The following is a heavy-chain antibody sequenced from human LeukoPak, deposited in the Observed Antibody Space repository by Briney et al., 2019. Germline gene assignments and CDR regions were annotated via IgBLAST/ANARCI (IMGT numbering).Heavy chain of an antibody. CDR1: GFTFSSFA. D-gene: IGHD3-10*01. V-gene: IGHV3-23*01. CDR2: ISGNGANT. J-gene: IGHJ3*01. CDR3: AREGSGRTAYNDGLDV. Sequence: GGSLRLSCTASGFTFSSFAMSWVRQAPGKGLEWVSTISGNGANTDYADSVKGRFTISRNISKNTLYLQLNSLRAEDTAVYYCAREGSGRTAYNDGLDVWGQGTMVTVSS.